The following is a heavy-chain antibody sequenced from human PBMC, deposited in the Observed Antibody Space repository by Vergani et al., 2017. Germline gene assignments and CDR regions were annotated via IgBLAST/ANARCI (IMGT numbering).Heavy chain of an antibody. Sequence: EVQLVESGGGLVQPGRSLRLSCAASGFTFDDYAMHWVRQAPGKGLEWVSGISGSGGSTYYADSVKGRFTISRDNSKNTLYLQMNSLRAEDTAVYYCAKDPTNRGLMDVWGKGTTVTVSS. CDR3: AKDPTNRGLMDV. D-gene: IGHD2-2*01. J-gene: IGHJ6*03. CDR1: GFTFDDYA. CDR2: ISGSGGST. V-gene: IGHV3-23*04.